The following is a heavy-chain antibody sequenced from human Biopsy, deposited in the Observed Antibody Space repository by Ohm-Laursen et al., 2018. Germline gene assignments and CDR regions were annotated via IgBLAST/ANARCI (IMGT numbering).Heavy chain of an antibody. CDR1: TGTFNSYG. CDR3: AREAIGYQLPCDD. V-gene: IGHV1-69*11. J-gene: IGHJ4*02. CDR2: IIPILRTT. D-gene: IGHD2-2*01. Sequence: SSVKVSCKSPTGTFNSYGIIWVRQAPGQGLEWMGRIIPILRTTAYAQTFLGRVTITADSPTSTVDMELTSLTSDDTAVYFCAREAIGYQLPCDDWGQGSLVTVSS.